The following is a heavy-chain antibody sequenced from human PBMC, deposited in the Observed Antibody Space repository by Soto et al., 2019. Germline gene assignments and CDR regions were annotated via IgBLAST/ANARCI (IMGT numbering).Heavy chain of an antibody. CDR1: GFTFSSYG. Sequence: QPGGSLRLSCAASGFTFSSYGMHWVRQAPGKGLEWVAVISYDGSNKYYADSVKGRFTISRDNSKNTLYLQMNSLRAEDTAVYYCAKEPGQQLVYYYYGMDVWGQGTTVTVSS. D-gene: IGHD6-13*01. CDR2: ISYDGSNK. J-gene: IGHJ6*02. V-gene: IGHV3-30*18. CDR3: AKEPGQQLVYYYYGMDV.